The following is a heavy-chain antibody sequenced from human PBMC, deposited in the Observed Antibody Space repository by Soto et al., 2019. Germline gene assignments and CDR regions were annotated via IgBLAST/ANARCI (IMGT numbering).Heavy chain of an antibody. J-gene: IGHJ5*02. V-gene: IGHV3-11*06. CDR1: GFSISDSY. CDR2: ISPRSTFR. Sequence: PGGSLRLSCATSGFSISDSYMSWIRQAPGKGLEWISYISPRSTFRDYADSLKGRFTISRDSVKNSVYLQMNNLTADDTGVYYCARGGGGGLFDPWGQGCLVTVSS. CDR3: ARGGGGGLFDP. D-gene: IGHD2-21*01.